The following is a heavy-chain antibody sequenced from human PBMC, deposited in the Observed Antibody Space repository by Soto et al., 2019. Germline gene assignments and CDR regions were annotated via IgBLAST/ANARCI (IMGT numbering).Heavy chain of an antibody. CDR1: GFTFSSYA. CDR2: ISGSGGST. J-gene: IGHJ6*02. CDR3: AKTSRFSYYYGMDV. Sequence: PGGSLRLSCAASGFTFSSYAMSWVRQAPGKGLEWVSAISGSGGSTYYADSVKGRFTISRDNSKNTLYLQMNSLRAEDTAVYYCAKTSRFSYYYGMDVWGQGTTVTVSS. V-gene: IGHV3-23*01.